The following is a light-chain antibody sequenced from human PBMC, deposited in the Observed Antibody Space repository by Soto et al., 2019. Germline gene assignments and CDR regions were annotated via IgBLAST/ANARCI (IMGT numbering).Light chain of an antibody. Sequence: IVMTPSPATLSVSPGERATLSCRASQSVISNLAWYQQKPGQARRLLIYGTSTRATGIPTRFSGSGSGTESALTIISLRAEDFAVYNCQQYNNCLRTTFGQGTKVEIK. V-gene: IGKV3-15*01. J-gene: IGKJ1*01. CDR3: QQYNNCLRTT. CDR2: GTS. CDR1: QSVISN.